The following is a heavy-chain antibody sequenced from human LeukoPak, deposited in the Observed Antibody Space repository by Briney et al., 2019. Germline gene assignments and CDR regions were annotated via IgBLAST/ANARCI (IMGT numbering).Heavy chain of an antibody. CDR2: INHSGST. V-gene: IGHV4-34*01. CDR1: GGSFSGYY. CDR3: ARAKGDY. Sequence: SETLSLTCAVYGGSFSGYYWSWIRQPPGKGLEWIGEINHSGSTNYNPSLKSRVTISVDKAKNQFSLRLNSVTPADTAVYYCARAKGDYWGQGTLVTVSS. J-gene: IGHJ4*02.